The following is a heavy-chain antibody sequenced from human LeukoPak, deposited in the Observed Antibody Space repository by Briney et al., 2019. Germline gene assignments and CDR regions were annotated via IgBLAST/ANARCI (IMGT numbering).Heavy chain of an antibody. Sequence: GGSLRLSCSASGFTFSGSAMHWVRQASGKGLEWAGRIRSKPNDYATAYGASVNGRFTISRDDSKNTAYLQMNSLKTEDTAVYYCTRGSHDSSAYYHDYWGQGTLVTVSS. D-gene: IGHD3-22*01. V-gene: IGHV3-73*01. J-gene: IGHJ4*02. CDR2: IRSKPNDYAT. CDR3: TRGSHDSSAYYHDY. CDR1: GFTFSGSA.